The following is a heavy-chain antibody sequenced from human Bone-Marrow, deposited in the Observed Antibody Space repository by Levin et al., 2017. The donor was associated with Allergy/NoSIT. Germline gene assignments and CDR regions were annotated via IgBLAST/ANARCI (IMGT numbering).Heavy chain of an antibody. Sequence: GGSLRLSCAASGFSVSSKYMSWVRQAPGKGLEWVSDIYSGGDTFYADSVKDRFTFSRDNSKNTLYLQMNSLTAEDTAVYYCARCSGWYRTCYFDYWGQGTLVTVSS. CDR1: GFSVSSKY. V-gene: IGHV3-66*01. CDR2: IYSGGDT. J-gene: IGHJ4*02. D-gene: IGHD6-19*01. CDR3: ARCSGWYRTCYFDY.